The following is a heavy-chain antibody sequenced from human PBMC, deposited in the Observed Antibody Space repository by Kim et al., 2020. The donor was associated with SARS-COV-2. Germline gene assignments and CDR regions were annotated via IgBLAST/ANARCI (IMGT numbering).Heavy chain of an antibody. CDR1: GLTISTYW. CDR3: ARAPHLGYNWFDP. V-gene: IGHV3-74*01. D-gene: IGHD3-3*02. CDR2: INSDGSIT. J-gene: IGHJ5*02. Sequence: GGSLRLSCAVSGLTISTYWMHWVRQAPGKGLVWVSRINSDGSITNYADSVKGRFTISRDNAKNTLYLQMNSLTDEDTAVYYCARAPHLGYNWFDPWGQGTLVTVSS.